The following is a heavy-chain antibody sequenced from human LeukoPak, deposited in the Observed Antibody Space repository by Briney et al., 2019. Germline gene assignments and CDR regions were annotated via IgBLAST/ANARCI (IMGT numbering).Heavy chain of an antibody. D-gene: IGHD2-15*01. CDR3: AKTQCSGGSCYSPSAYYFDY. CDR2: ISDSGGST. V-gene: IGHV3-23*01. CDR1: GFTFSSYA. J-gene: IGHJ4*02. Sequence: GGSLRLSCAASGFTFSSYAMSWVRQAPGKGLEWVSAISDSGGSTYYADSVKGRFTISRDNSKNTLYLQMNSLRAEDTAVYYCAKTQCSGGSCYSPSAYYFDYWGQGTLVTVSS.